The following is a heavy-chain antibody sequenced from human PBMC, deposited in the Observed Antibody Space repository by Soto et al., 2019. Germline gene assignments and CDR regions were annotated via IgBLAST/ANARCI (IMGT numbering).Heavy chain of an antibody. D-gene: IGHD5-12*01. Sequence: EVQLVESGGGLIQPGGSLKLSCAAAGFTLGAYWMHWVRQIPGKGLVWGSRINKDGSVTNYAESVAGRFTISRDNAKNTLFLQMNSLRADDTAVYYCARDISNGYNSYWGQGTLVTVSS. J-gene: IGHJ4*02. V-gene: IGHV3-74*01. CDR3: ARDISNGYNSY. CDR2: INKDGSVT. CDR1: GFTLGAYW.